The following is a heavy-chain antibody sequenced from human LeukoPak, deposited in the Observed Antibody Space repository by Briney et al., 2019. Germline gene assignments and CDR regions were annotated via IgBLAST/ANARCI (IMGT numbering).Heavy chain of an antibody. V-gene: IGHV3-21*01. Sequence: GGSLRLSCAASGFTFSSYSMNWVRQAPGKGLEWVSSISSSSSYIYYADSVKGRFTISRDNAKNSLYLQTNSLRAEDTAVYYCAREEVTAIPAYWGQGTLVTVSS. D-gene: IGHD2-21*02. CDR1: GFTFSSYS. CDR2: ISSSSSYI. CDR3: AREEVTAIPAY. J-gene: IGHJ4*02.